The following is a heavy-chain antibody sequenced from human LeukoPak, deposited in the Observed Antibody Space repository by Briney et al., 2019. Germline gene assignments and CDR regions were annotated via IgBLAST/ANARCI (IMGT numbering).Heavy chain of an antibody. D-gene: IGHD4-23*01. CDR1: GFTFSSYG. CDR3: AREGLTSTPNNAFDI. CDR2: IWYDENKK. Sequence: GGSLRLSCAGSGFTFSSYGMHWVRQAPGKGLEWVAVIWYDENKKFYADSVKGRFTISRDNFKSTLYLQMDSLRVEDTAVYYCAREGLTSTPNNAFDIWGQGSVVTVSS. J-gene: IGHJ3*02. V-gene: IGHV3-33*01.